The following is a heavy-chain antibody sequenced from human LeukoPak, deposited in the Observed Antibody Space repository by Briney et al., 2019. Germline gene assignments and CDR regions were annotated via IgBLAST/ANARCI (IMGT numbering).Heavy chain of an antibody. D-gene: IGHD1-26*01. V-gene: IGHV1-18*01. J-gene: IGHJ4*02. CDR2: ISTYNGNT. CDR3: ARGGSSVDY. Sequence: VSVKVSCKTSGYTFTTYGISWVRQAPGQGLEYMGWISTYNGNTNFAQKLQGRVTMTRDTSTSTAYMELRSLRSDDTAVYYCARGGSSVDYWGQGTLVTVSS. CDR1: GYTFTTYG.